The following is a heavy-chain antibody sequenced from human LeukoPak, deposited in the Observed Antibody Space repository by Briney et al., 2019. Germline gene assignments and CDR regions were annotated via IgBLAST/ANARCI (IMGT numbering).Heavy chain of an antibody. J-gene: IGHJ6*03. CDR2: MNPNSGNT. V-gene: IGHV1-8*01. CDR3: ARGRVDFWSGYSNYYYYMDV. CDR1: GYTFTSYD. Sequence: GASVKVSCKASGYTFTSYDINWVRQATGQGLEWMGWMNPNSGNTGYAQKFQGSVTMTRNTSISTAYMELSSLRSEDTAVYYCARGRVDFWSGYSNYYYYMDVWGKGTTVTVSS. D-gene: IGHD3-3*01.